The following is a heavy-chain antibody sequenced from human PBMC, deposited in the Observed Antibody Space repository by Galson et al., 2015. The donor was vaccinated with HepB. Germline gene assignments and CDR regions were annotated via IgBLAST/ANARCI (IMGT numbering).Heavy chain of an antibody. CDR2: ISYDGSNK. CDR1: GFTFNSYG. CDR3: AKDLRANWNYFDY. Sequence: SLRLSCAASGFTFNSYGMHWVRQAPGKGLEWVAVISYDGSNKLYADSVEGRFTISRDNSKNTLYLQMNSLRSEDTAVYYCAKDLRANWNYFDYWGQGTLVTVSS. D-gene: IGHD1-20*01. J-gene: IGHJ4*02. V-gene: IGHV3-30*18.